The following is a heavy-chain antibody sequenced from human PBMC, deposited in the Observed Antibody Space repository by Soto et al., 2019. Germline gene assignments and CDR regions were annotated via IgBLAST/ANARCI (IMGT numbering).Heavy chain of an antibody. J-gene: IGHJ6*01. CDR1: GFSFSSFG. CDR2: LSFDGITK. Sequence: PGGSLRLSCAASGFSFSSFGTHWVRQAPGKGLEWVAGLSFDGITKHYADSVKGRFTISRDNSKNTMYLQMNSLRPEDTSIYYCAKDGAWELLPAYGMDVWGPGTTVTVSS. D-gene: IGHD1-26*01. CDR3: AKDGAWELLPAYGMDV. V-gene: IGHV3-30*18.